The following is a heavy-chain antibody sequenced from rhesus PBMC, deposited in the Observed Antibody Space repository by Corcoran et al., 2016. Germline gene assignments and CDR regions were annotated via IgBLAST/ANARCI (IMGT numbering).Heavy chain of an antibody. J-gene: IGHJ4*01. CDR3: ARGYNWNQGLGY. V-gene: IGHV5-20*01. CDR2: IDPSDSDN. CDR1: GYSFTNYW. Sequence: EVQLVQSGAEVKRPGESLKISCKTYGYSFTNYWITWVRRRPGKGLEWMGDIDPSDSDNIYNPSFQGHVTISANKSIRTADLQLSMLKASDTATYYCARGYNWNQGLGYWVQGVLVTVSS. D-gene: IGHD1-26*01.